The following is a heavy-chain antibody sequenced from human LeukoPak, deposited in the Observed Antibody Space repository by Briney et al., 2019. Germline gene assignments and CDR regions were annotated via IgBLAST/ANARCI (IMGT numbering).Heavy chain of an antibody. CDR2: IYTSGST. CDR3: ARVVDSVPEYFDL. V-gene: IGHV4-4*07. D-gene: IGHD2-15*01. CDR1: GGSISSYY. J-gene: IGHJ2*01. Sequence: SETLSLTCTVSGGSISSYYWSWIRQPAGKGLEWIGRIYTSGSTNYNPSLKSRVTISVDRSKNQFSLKLSSVTAADTAVYYCARVVDSVPEYFDLWGRGTLVTVSS.